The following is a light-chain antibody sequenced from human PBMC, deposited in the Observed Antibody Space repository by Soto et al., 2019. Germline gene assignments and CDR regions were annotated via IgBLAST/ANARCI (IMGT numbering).Light chain of an antibody. J-gene: IGLJ2*01. CDR2: NNN. CDR3: AAWDDSLHGPV. CDR1: SSNIGTNT. Sequence: QAVVTQPPSASGTPGQRVTISCSGSSSNIGTNTVNWYQQLPGTAPKLLICNNNQRPSGVPDRFSGSKSGPSASLAISGLQSEDEADYYCAAWDDSLHGPVFDGGTKVTVL. V-gene: IGLV1-44*01.